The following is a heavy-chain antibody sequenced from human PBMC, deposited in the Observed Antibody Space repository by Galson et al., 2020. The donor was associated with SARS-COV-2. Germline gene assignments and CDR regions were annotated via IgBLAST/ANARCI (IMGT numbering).Heavy chain of an antibody. Sequence: SETLSLTCTVSGGSISSGNYYWSWIRQPAGKGLEWIGRIYTSGSTNYNPSLTSRVSISLDTSRNQFSLKLSSVTAADTAIYYCVRSMALDYWGQGFLVTVSS. CDR3: VRSMALDY. CDR1: GGSISSGNYY. D-gene: IGHD3-10*01. CDR2: IYTSGST. J-gene: IGHJ4*02. V-gene: IGHV4-61*02.